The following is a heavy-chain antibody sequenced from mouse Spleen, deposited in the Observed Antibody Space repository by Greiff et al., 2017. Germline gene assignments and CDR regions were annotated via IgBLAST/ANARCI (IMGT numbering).Heavy chain of an antibody. J-gene: IGHJ1*01. D-gene: IGHD2-3*01. CDR1: GFTFSDYG. CDR3: ARGLLWYFDV. V-gene: IGHV5-15*02. Sequence: EVKLMESGGGLVQPGGSRKLSCAASGFTFSDYGMAWVRQAPGKGPEWVAFISNLAYSIYYADTVTGRFTISRENAKNTLYLEMSSLRSEDTAMYYCARGLLWYFDVWGAGTTVTVSS. CDR2: ISNLAYSI.